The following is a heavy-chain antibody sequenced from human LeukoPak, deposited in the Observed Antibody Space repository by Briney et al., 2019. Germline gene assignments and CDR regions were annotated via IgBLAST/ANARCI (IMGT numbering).Heavy chain of an antibody. D-gene: IGHD2-15*01. J-gene: IGHJ4*02. CDR2: ISSSSITI. CDR1: GFTFSRYW. Sequence: PGGSLRLSCAASGFTFSRYWMTWVRQAPGKGLEWVSFISSSSITIYYADSVKGRFTISRDNAEKSLYLQMNSLRAEDTAVYYCARDRGGSYSAIDYWGQGTLVTVSS. CDR3: ARDRGGSYSAIDY. V-gene: IGHV3-48*04.